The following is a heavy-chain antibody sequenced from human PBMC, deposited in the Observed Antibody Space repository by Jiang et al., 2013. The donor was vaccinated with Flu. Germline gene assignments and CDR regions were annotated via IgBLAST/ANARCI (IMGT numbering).Heavy chain of an antibody. D-gene: IGHD2-15*01. CDR1: GGTFSSYA. CDR3: ARDVGPYCSGGSCYSVGY. Sequence: SGAEVKKPGSSVKVSCKASGGTFSSYAISWVRQAPGQGLEWMGGIIPIFGTANYAQKFQGRVTITADESTSTAYMELSSLRSEDTAVYYCARDVGPYCSGGSCYSVGYRGQGTLVTVSS. V-gene: IGHV1-69*01. CDR2: IIPIFGTA. J-gene: IGHJ4*02.